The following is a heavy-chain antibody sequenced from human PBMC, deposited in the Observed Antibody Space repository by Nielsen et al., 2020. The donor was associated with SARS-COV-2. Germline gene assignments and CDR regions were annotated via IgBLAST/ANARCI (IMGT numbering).Heavy chain of an antibody. CDR2: ISSTSRYI. J-gene: IGHJ4*02. CDR3: ARDPYDYVWGSYHFGWYFDF. D-gene: IGHD3-16*02. Sequence: GESLKISCAASGFTFNTYSMNWVRQAPGKGLEWVSSISSTSRYIYYADSLKGRFTISRDNAKKSLFLQMNSLRAEDTAVYYCARDPYDYVWGSYHFGWYFDFWGQGTLVTVSS. V-gene: IGHV3-21*01. CDR1: GFTFNTYS.